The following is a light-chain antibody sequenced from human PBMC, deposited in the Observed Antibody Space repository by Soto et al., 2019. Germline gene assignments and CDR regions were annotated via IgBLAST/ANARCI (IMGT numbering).Light chain of an antibody. CDR1: QTISSNY. CDR3: QQYGSWT. Sequence: EIVLTQSPGTLSVSPGERATLSCRASQTISSNYLAWYQQKPGQAPSLLIYGTSSRATGIPDRFSGSGSGTDFTLTISSLDPGDSAIYYCQQYGSWTFGQGTKVEIK. CDR2: GTS. V-gene: IGKV3-20*01. J-gene: IGKJ1*01.